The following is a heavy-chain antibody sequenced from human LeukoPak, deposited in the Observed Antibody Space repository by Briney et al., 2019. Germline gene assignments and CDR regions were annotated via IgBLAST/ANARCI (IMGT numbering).Heavy chain of an antibody. Sequence: GGSLRLSCAASGFTFSSCAMHWVRQAPGKGLEWVAVISYDGSNKYYADSVKGRFTISRDNSKNTLYLQMNSLRAEDTAVYYCARDRRGYSGYGAFGYWGQGTLVTVSS. V-gene: IGHV3-30-3*01. CDR1: GFTFSSCA. D-gene: IGHD5-12*01. J-gene: IGHJ4*02. CDR3: ARDRRGYSGYGAFGY. CDR2: ISYDGSNK.